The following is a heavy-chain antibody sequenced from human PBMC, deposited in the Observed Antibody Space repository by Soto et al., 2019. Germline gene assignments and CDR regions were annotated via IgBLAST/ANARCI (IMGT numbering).Heavy chain of an antibody. J-gene: IGHJ4*02. CDR3: TRATSTYSYDSGGNYPYYFDY. Sequence: QVQLVQSGAEVEKPGASVKVSCKASGYTFTSYSISWVRQAPGQGLEWMGWIRSYNGNTNYAQKFQGRVTMTTDTSTSTAYMELRSLRSADTTVYFCTRATSTYSYDSGGNYPYYFDYWGQGTLVTVSS. CDR1: GYTFTSYS. CDR2: IRSYNGNT. V-gene: IGHV1-18*01. D-gene: IGHD3-22*01.